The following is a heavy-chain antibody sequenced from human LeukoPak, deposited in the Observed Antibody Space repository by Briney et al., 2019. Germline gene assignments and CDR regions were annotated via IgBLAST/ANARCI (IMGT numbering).Heavy chain of an antibody. Sequence: SETLSLTCTVSGGSISGYYWGWIRQAAGKGLECIGRFYTTGTPNYNPSLQSRVTVSVDTSRNQFSLKLSSVTAADTAVYYCARVGKYTGYYSFDTWGQGTLVTVSS. CDR3: ARVGKYTGYYSFDT. CDR1: GGSISGYY. J-gene: IGHJ4*02. D-gene: IGHD3-9*01. CDR2: FYTTGTP. V-gene: IGHV4-4*07.